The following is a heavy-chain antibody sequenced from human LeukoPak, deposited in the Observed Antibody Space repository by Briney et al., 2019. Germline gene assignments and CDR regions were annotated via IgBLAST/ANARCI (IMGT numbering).Heavy chain of an antibody. CDR3: ARDGITMVRGVIIPYFDY. CDR1: GYTFTSYA. J-gene: IGHJ4*02. V-gene: IGHV1-3*01. Sequence: ASVAVSCKASGYTFTSYAMHWVRQAPGQRLEWMGWINAGNGNTKYSQKFQGRVTITRDTSASTAYMELSSLRSEDTAVYYCARDGITMVRGVIIPYFDYWGQGTLVTVSS. CDR2: INAGNGNT. D-gene: IGHD3-10*01.